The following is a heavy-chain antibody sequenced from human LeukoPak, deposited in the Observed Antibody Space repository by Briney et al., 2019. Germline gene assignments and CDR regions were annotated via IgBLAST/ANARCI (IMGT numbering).Heavy chain of an antibody. CDR1: GFTFNTYA. CDR3: AKVSRGKYDILTGYYRAPADY. Sequence: GGSLRLSCAASGFTFNTYAMTWVRQAPGKGLEWVTIMSGSGASTYYADSVKGRFTISRDNSKNTLYLQMNRLRAEDTAVYYCAKVSRGKYDILTGYYRAPADYWGQGTLVTVSS. V-gene: IGHV3-23*01. CDR2: MSGSGAST. J-gene: IGHJ4*02. D-gene: IGHD3-9*01.